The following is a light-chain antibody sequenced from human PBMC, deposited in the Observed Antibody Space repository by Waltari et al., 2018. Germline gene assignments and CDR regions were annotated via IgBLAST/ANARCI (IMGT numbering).Light chain of an antibody. CDR1: QSVLYSSNNKNY. CDR2: WAS. CDR3: QQYYSTPQT. V-gene: IGKV4-1*01. Sequence: DIVMTQSPDSLAVSLGERATINCKSSQSVLYSSNNKNYLAWYQQKQEQPPKLLIYWASTRESGVPDRFSGSGSGTDFTLTISSLQAEDVAVYYCQQYYSTPQTFGQGTKVEIK. J-gene: IGKJ1*01.